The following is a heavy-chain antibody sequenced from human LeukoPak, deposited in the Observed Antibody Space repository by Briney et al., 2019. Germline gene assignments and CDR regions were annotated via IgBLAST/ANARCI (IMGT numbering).Heavy chain of an antibody. CDR1: GFTFSNYG. J-gene: IGHJ3*02. D-gene: IGHD5-12*01. CDR3: ASYIVAGAFDM. CDR2: IWYDGGNK. Sequence: GGSLRLSCAASGFTFSNYGMHWVRQAPGKGLEWVAVIWYDGGNKYYADSVKGRFTLSRDNSKNTLYLQMNSLRAEDTAVYYCASYIVAGAFDMWGQGTMVTVSS. V-gene: IGHV3-33*01.